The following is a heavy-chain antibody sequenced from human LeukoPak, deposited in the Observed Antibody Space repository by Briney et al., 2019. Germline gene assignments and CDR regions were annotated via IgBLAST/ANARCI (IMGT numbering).Heavy chain of an antibody. CDR3: SRGPYDSSGYRFDS. D-gene: IGHD3-22*01. CDR2: MNPNSGNT. J-gene: IGHJ4*02. V-gene: IGHV1-8*01. CDR1: GYTFNSYD. Sequence: ASVKVSCKASGYTFNSYDINWVRQATGQGLEWMGWMNPNSGNTGYAQKLQGRVTLTRNNSINRAYMELSSLRSEDTAVYYCSRGPYDSSGYRFDSWGQGTLVTVSS.